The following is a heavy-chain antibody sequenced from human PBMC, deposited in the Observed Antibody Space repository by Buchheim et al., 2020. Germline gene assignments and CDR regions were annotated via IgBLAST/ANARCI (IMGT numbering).Heavy chain of an antibody. V-gene: IGHV4-34*01. D-gene: IGHD5-18*01. Sequence: QVQLQQWGAGLLKPSETLSLTRAVYGGSFSGYYWSWIRQPPGKGLEWIGEINHSGSTNYNPSLKSRVTISVDTSKNQFSLKLSSVTAADTAVYYCARGLGIQLWFSWFDPWGQGTL. CDR2: INHSGST. CDR3: ARGLGIQLWFSWFDP. CDR1: GGSFSGYY. J-gene: IGHJ5*02.